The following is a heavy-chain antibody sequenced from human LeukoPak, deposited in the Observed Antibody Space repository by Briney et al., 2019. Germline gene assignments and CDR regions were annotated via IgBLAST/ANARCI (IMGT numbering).Heavy chain of an antibody. D-gene: IGHD1-14*01. Sequence: MASETLSLTCTVSGGSISSSSYYWGWIRQPPGKGLEWIGSIYYSGSTYYNPSLKSRVTISVDTSKNQFSLKLSSVTAADTAVYYCARTGPGTKQQNFDYWGQGTQVTVSS. CDR3: ARTGPGTKQQNFDY. CDR2: IYYSGST. CDR1: GGSISSSSYY. V-gene: IGHV4-39*01. J-gene: IGHJ4*02.